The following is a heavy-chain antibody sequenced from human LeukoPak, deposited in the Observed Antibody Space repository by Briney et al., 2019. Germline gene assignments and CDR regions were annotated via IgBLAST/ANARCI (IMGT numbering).Heavy chain of an antibody. CDR3: ARARYSSSQDDY. Sequence: ASVKVSCTASGYTFTSYGISWVRQAPGQGLEWMGWISAYNGNTNYAQKLQGRVTMTTDTSTSTAYMELSSLRSEDTAVYYCARARYSSSQDDYWGQGTLVTVSS. D-gene: IGHD6-13*01. V-gene: IGHV1-18*01. CDR1: GYTFTSYG. CDR2: ISAYNGNT. J-gene: IGHJ4*02.